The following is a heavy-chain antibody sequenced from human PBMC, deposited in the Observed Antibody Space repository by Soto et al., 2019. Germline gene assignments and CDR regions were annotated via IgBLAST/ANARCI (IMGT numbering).Heavy chain of an antibody. J-gene: IGHJ4*02. V-gene: IGHV3-30-3*02. CDR2: VSFDGSTK. CDR1: GFTFSSYA. CDR3: AKDQASGQGSFDS. Sequence: PGGSLRLSCAASGFTFSSYAMHWVRQAPGKGLEWVAVVSFDGSTKYYADSVKGRFTISRDNSMNTLFLQMNSLRADDTAVYYCAKDQASGQGSFDSWGQGTLVTVSS.